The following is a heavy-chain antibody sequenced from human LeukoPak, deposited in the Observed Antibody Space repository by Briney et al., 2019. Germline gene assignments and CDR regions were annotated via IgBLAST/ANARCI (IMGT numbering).Heavy chain of an antibody. J-gene: IGHJ4*02. D-gene: IGHD3-3*01. CDR3: AKSIFGSFDY. CDR2: ISGSGGST. Sequence: GGSLRLSCAASGFTLSSYAMSWVRQAPGKGLEWVSAISGSGGSTYYADSVKGRFTISRDNSKNTLYLQMNSLGAEDTAVYYCAKSIFGSFDYWGQGTLVTVSS. CDR1: GFTLSSYA. V-gene: IGHV3-23*01.